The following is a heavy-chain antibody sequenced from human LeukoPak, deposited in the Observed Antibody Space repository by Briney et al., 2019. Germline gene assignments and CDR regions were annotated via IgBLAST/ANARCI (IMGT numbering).Heavy chain of an antibody. J-gene: IGHJ4*02. V-gene: IGHV1-2*06. CDR3: VNANAFQRYYFDY. Sequence: ASVKVSCKASGYTFTGYYMHWVRQAPGQGLEWMGRINPNSGGTNYAQKFQGRVTMTRDTSISTAYMELSRLRSDDTAVYYCVNANAFQRYYFDYWGQGTLVTVSS. CDR2: INPNSGGT. D-gene: IGHD3-3*02. CDR1: GYTFTGYY.